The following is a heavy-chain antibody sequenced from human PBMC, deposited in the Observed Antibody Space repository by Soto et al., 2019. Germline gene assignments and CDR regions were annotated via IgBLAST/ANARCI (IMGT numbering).Heavy chain of an antibody. V-gene: IGHV4-39*01. CDR2: IYYSGST. Sequence: PSETLSLTCTVSGGSISSSSYYWGWIRQPPGKGLEWIGSIYYSGSTYYNPSLKSRVTISVDTSKNQFSLKLSSVTAADTAVYYCARRDYDILTGYEYYFDYWGQGTLVTVSS. D-gene: IGHD3-9*01. CDR1: GGSISSSSYY. J-gene: IGHJ4*02. CDR3: ARRDYDILTGYEYYFDY.